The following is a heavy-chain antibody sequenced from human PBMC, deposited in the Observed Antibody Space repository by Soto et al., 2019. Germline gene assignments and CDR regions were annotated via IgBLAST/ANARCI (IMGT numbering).Heavy chain of an antibody. J-gene: IGHJ4*02. D-gene: IGHD1-1*01. CDR2: INAGNGNT. CDR1: GYTFTSYA. CDR3: ARSIPWAGNT. Sequence: QVQLVQSGAEVKKPGASVKVSCKASGYTFTSYAMHWVRQAPGQRLEWMGWINAGNGNTKYSQKFQGRVTITRDTSASKASMELSSLGSEDTAVYSWARSIPWAGNTGGRGTRATVPP. V-gene: IGHV1-3*01.